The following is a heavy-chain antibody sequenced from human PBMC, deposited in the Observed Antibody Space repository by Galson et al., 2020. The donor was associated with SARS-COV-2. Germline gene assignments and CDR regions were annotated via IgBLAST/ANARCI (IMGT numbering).Heavy chain of an antibody. D-gene: IGHD5-12*01. Sequence: ETSETLSLTCTVSGGSISSYYWSWIRQPPGKGLEWIGYIYYSGSTNYNPSLKSRVTISVDTSKNQFSLKLSSVTAADTAVYYCAREGDGYNGIDYWGQGPLVTVSS. CDR2: IYYSGST. J-gene: IGHJ4*02. CDR1: GGSISSYY. CDR3: AREGDGYNGIDY. V-gene: IGHV4-59*01.